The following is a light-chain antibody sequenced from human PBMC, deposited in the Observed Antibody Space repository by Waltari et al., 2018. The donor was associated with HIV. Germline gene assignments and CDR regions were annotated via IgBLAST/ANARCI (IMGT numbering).Light chain of an antibody. CDR2: ANT. CDR3: QSYDISLSGVV. CDR1: NSTIAAGSA. Sequence: QSVLTPPPSVSGAPGQTASLSCTGPNSTIAAGSAVHRYHHLPGRPPKLLIYANTTRPSGVPDRFSASKSATSSSLAIAGLQAEDEADYYCQSYDISLSGVVFGGGTKLTVL. V-gene: IGLV1-40*01. J-gene: IGLJ2*01.